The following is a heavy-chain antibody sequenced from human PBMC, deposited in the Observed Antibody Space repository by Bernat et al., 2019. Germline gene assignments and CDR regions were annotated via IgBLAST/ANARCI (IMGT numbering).Heavy chain of an antibody. J-gene: IGHJ4*02. D-gene: IGHD6-19*01. CDR2: ISYDGRAK. V-gene: IGHV3-30*18. CDR3: VKTAGWLVSRPPFDY. CDR1: GFTFSSYG. Sequence: QVQLVESGGGVVQPGTSLRLSCAASGFTFSSYGMHWVRQAPGKGLEWVALISYDGRAKYYVDSVKGRFTISRDNSKNTLYLQMNSLRDEDTAVYHCVKTAGWLVSRPPFDYWGQGTLVTVSS.